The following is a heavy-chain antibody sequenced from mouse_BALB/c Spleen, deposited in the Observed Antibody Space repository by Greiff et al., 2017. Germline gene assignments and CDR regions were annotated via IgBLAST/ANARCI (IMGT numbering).Heavy chain of an antibody. CDR2: IDPSDSET. D-gene: IGHD1-1*01. Sequence: QVQLKQSGPQLVRPGASVKISCKASGYSFTSYWMHWVKQRPGQGLEWIGMIDPSDSETRLNQKFKDKATLTVDKSSSTAYMQLSSPTSEDSAVYYCARSGRSYAMDYWGQGTSVTVSS. CDR1: GYSFTSYW. J-gene: IGHJ4*01. CDR3: ARSGRSYAMDY. V-gene: IGHV1S126*01.